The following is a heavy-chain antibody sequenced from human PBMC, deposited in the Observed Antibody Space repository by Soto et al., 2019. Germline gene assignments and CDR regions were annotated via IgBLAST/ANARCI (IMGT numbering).Heavy chain of an antibody. J-gene: IGHJ1*01. CDR2: ISGNGYNT. D-gene: IGHD6-13*01. V-gene: IGHV3-23*01. CDR1: GFTFTSYA. Sequence: EVQLLESGGGLVQPGGSLRLSCAASGFTFTSYAMNWVRLAPGKGLEWVSAISGNGYNTYYADSVKGRFTISRDNTKNTLYLQMNSLRAEDTAGYYCAKAGFTSSWSPTCFDDWGQGTLFTVSS. CDR3: AKAGFTSSWSPTCFDD.